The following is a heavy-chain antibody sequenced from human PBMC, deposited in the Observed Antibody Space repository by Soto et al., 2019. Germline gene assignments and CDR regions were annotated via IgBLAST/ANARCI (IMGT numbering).Heavy chain of an antibody. J-gene: IGHJ4*02. V-gene: IGHV3-7*01. Sequence: GGSLRLSCAASGFTFSYYWMSWVRQAPGKGLEWVANIKQDGSEENYVDSVKGRFTISRDNAKNSLYLQMNSLRAEDTAIYYCARDVTALTGIFNYWGQGALVTVSS. CDR1: GFTFSYYW. CDR2: IKQDGSEE. CDR3: ARDVTALTGIFNY. D-gene: IGHD3-9*01.